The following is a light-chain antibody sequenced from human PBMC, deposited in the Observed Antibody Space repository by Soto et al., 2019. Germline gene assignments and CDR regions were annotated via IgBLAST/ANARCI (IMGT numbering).Light chain of an antibody. CDR2: GAS. V-gene: IGKV3-20*01. Sequence: EVVLTQSPGTLSLSPGEGATLSCRASQSVASTYLAWYQQKPGQAPRLLIYGASSRATDIPDRFSGSGSGTDFTLTISRLEPEDFAVYYCQQYNNWPLWTFGQGTKVEIK. J-gene: IGKJ1*01. CDR1: QSVASTY. CDR3: QQYNNWPLWT.